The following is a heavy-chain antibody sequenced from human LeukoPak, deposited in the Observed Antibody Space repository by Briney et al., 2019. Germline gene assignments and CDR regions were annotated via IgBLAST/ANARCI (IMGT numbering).Heavy chain of an antibody. V-gene: IGHV3-7*05. CDR3: ARVSCAGGSSYSDY. CDR2: IKQDGTEK. CDR1: GFTISSSL. D-gene: IGHD2-15*01. J-gene: IGHJ4*01. Sequence: PGGPLSLSSAASGFTISSSLMNWVRQAPGKGLEWVANIKQDGTEKYYVDSVKGRFTISRDNAKNSLYLQMNSLRAEDTAVYYCARVSCAGGSSYSDYWGDTTLLTVFS.